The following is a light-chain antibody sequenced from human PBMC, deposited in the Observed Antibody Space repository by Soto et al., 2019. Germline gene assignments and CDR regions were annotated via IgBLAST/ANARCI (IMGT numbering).Light chain of an antibody. CDR2: AAS. J-gene: IGKJ1*01. V-gene: IGKV1-39*01. Sequence: DIQMTQSPSSLSASVGDRVNITCRASQSISSYLNWYQQKPGKAPKLLIYAASSLQSGVPSRFSGSVSGTDFTLTISSLQPEDFATYYCQQSYSTPRTFGQGTKVDIK. CDR1: QSISSY. CDR3: QQSYSTPRT.